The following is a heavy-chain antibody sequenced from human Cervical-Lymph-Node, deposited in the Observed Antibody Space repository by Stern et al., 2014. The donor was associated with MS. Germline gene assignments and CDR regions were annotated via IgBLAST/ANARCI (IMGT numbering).Heavy chain of an antibody. Sequence: QVQLVQSGSELKKPGASVKVSCKASGYTFTGYSMNWVRQAPGQGLEWMGWINTKTGNPTYARGFTGRFVLSLDTSVTTAYLRISSLKADDTALYYCARSSAWTDLDFWGQGTLVTVSS. CDR1: GYTFTGYS. CDR2: INTKTGNP. D-gene: IGHD3-22*01. V-gene: IGHV7-4-1*02. CDR3: ARSSAWTDLDF. J-gene: IGHJ4*02.